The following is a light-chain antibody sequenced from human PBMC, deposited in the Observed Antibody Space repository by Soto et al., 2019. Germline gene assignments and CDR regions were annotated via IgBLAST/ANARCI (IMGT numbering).Light chain of an antibody. CDR1: QSVSRSS. CDR2: AAS. J-gene: IGKJ4*01. Sequence: EIVLTQSPGTLSLSPGERATLSCRASQSVSRSSLAWYQQQPSEAPSLLLYAASSRATGTPDRISCSGSGTDSTPTISRLEPEDSAVYYGQQYGSSPLTLGGGTKVE. V-gene: IGKV3-20*01. CDR3: QQYGSSPLT.